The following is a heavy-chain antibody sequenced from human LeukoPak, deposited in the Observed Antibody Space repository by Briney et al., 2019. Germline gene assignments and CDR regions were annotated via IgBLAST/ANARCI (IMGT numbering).Heavy chain of an antibody. CDR1: GFTFSSYW. CDR2: IKQDGSEK. Sequence: GGSLRLSCAASGFTFSSYWMSWVRQAPGKGLEWVANIKQDGSEKYYVDSVKGRFTISRDNAKNSLYLQMNSLRAEDTAVYYCARSGGYCSSTSCRASYYYYGMDVWGKGTTVTVSS. J-gene: IGHJ6*04. CDR3: ARSGGYCSSTSCRASYYYYGMDV. V-gene: IGHV3-7*01. D-gene: IGHD2-2*01.